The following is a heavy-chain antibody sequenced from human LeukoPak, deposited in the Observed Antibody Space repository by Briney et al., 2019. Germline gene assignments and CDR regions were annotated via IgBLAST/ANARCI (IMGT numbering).Heavy chain of an antibody. CDR3: ARGVPAAMDYFDY. CDR1: GGSISNSNYY. J-gene: IGHJ4*02. Sequence: SETLSLTCTVSGGSISNSNYYWDWIRQPPGKGLEWIGSIYYSGSTYYNASLKSRVTISRHTSKNQFSLKLSSVTAADTAVYYCARGVPAAMDYFDYWGQGTLVTVSS. D-gene: IGHD2-2*01. V-gene: IGHV4-39*01. CDR2: IYYSGST.